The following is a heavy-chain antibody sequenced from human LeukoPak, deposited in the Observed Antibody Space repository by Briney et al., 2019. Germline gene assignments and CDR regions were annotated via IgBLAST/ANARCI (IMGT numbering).Heavy chain of an antibody. CDR1: GFTVSSNY. Sequence: PGGSLRLSCAASGFTVSSNYMSWVRQAPGKGLEWVSVIYSGGSTYYADSVKGRFTISRDNSKNTLYLQMNSLRAEDTAVYYCARDMGPAMVILDYWGQGTLVTVSS. D-gene: IGHD3-22*01. CDR2: IYSGGST. V-gene: IGHV3-53*05. J-gene: IGHJ4*02. CDR3: ARDMGPAMVILDY.